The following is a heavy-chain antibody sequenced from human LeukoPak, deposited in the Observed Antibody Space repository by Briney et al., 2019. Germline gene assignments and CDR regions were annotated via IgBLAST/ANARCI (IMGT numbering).Heavy chain of an antibody. J-gene: IGHJ5*02. D-gene: IGHD2-2*01. CDR2: ISGSGGST. CDR1: GFTFSSYG. CDR3: AKENRAVVLPTNWFDP. Sequence: PGGSLRLSCAASGFTFSSYGMSWFRQAPGKGLEWVSGISGSGGSTYYAESVKGRFTISRDNSKNTLYLQMNSLRAEDTAVYYCAKENRAVVLPTNWFDPWGQGTLVTISS. V-gene: IGHV3-23*01.